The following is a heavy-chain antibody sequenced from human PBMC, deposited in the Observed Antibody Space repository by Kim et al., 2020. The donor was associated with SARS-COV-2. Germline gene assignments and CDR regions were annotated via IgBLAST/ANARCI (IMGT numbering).Heavy chain of an antibody. D-gene: IGHD4-4*01. J-gene: IGHJ4*01. CDR1: GGSISSTIYC. Sequence: SETLSLTCTVSGGSISSTIYCWARIRQPPGKGLEWIGVINYSGNTYHNPSLRSRVTISVDTSKKQLSLRLTSVTAADTAVYYCARLAVVTPSDFFDYWG. CDR3: ARLAVVTPSDFFDY. CDR2: INYSGNT. V-gene: IGHV4-39*01.